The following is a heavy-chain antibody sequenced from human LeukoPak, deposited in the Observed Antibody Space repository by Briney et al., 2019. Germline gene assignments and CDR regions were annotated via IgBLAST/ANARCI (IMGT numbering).Heavy chain of an antibody. V-gene: IGHV1-8*01. CDR2: MNPNSGNT. D-gene: IGHD4-17*01. J-gene: IGHJ4*02. CDR1: GYTLTSYD. CDR3: ARGGDYGDYVGFAY. Sequence: GASVKVSCKAPGYTLTSYDINWVRQATGQGLEWMGWMNPNSGNTGYAQKFQGRVTMTRNTSISTAYMELSSLRSEDTAVYYCARGGDYGDYVGFAYWGQGTLVTVSS.